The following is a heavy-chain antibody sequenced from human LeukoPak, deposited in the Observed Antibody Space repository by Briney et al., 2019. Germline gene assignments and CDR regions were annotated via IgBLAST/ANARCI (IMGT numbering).Heavy chain of an antibody. CDR2: ISGSGGST. J-gene: IGHJ4*02. CDR3: AKGATITMVRGVIDY. D-gene: IGHD3-10*01. V-gene: IGHV3-23*01. CDR1: GFTFSSYA. Sequence: GGSLRLSCAASGFTFSSYAMSWARQAPGKGLEWVSAISGSGGSTYYADSVKGRFTISRDNSKNTLYLQMNSLRAEDTAVYYCAKGATITMVRGVIDYWGQGTLVTVSS.